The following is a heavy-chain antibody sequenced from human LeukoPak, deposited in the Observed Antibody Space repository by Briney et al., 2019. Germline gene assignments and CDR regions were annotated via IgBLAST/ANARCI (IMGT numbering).Heavy chain of an antibody. D-gene: IGHD5-12*01. CDR1: GGSIGAYY. J-gene: IGHJ2*01. V-gene: IGHV4-59*01. Sequence: SETLSLTCTVSGGSIGAYYWSWIRQPPGKTLEWIGYIFHTGSTDYNPSLKSRVTMSVDTSRNQFSLSLRSVTAADTAVYFCARRGYFNVWGRGALVTVSS. CDR2: IFHTGST. CDR3: ARRGYFNV.